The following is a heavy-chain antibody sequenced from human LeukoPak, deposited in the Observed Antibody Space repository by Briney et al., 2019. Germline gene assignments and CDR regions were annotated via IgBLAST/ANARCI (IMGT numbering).Heavy chain of an antibody. CDR3: ARDRDELGYDSSGYYLTNWFDP. V-gene: IGHV3-33*08. Sequence: GGSLRLSCAASELTVSDYAMNWVRQAPGKGLEWVAVIWYDGSNKYYADSVKGRFTVSRDNSKNTLYLQMNSLRAEDAAVYYCARDRDELGYDSSGYYLTNWFDPWGQGTLVTVSS. CDR2: IWYDGSNK. D-gene: IGHD3-22*01. CDR1: ELTVSDYA. J-gene: IGHJ5*02.